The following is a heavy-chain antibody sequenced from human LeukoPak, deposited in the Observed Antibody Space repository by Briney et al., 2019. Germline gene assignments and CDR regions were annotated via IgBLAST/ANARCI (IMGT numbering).Heavy chain of an antibody. V-gene: IGHV3-74*01. CDR2: FFSDGSRT. D-gene: IGHD1-26*01. J-gene: IGHJ3*01. Sequence: GGSLRLSCAGSGFTLSSNWMHWVRQAPGKGLVWVSRFFSDGSRTNYADSVKGRFTISGDNAKNTQYLQMNSLRAEDTAVYYCARSGRGGAFDVWGQGTMVTVSS. CDR3: ARSGRGGAFDV. CDR1: GFTLSSNW.